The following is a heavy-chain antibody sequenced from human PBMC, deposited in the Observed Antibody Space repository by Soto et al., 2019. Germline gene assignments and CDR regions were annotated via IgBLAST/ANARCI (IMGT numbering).Heavy chain of an antibody. J-gene: IGHJ5*02. V-gene: IGHV4-59*01. CDR1: GGSISSYY. D-gene: IGHD3-10*01. Sequence: LSLTCTVSGGSISSYYWSWIRQPPGKGLEWIGYIYYSGSTNYNPSLKSRVTISVDTSKNQFSLKLSSVTAADTAVYYCAREKILLFGELQPTNWFDPWGQGTLVTVSS. CDR3: AREKILLFGELQPTNWFDP. CDR2: IYYSGST.